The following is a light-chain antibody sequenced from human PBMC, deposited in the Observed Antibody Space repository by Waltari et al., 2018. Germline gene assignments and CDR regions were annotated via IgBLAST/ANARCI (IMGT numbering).Light chain of an antibody. CDR3: QHYNNYPVA. Sequence: DIQMTQSPSTLSASVGDRVTITCRASQSISIWLAWYQQKPGKAPKLLISKPFSLESGVPSRFSGNGSGTEFTLTISNLQPDDFATYYCQHYNNYPVAFGQGTKLEI. V-gene: IGKV1-5*03. CDR1: QSISIW. J-gene: IGKJ2*01. CDR2: KPF.